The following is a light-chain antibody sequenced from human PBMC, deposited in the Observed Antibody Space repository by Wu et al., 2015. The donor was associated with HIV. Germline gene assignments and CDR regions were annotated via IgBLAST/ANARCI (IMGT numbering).Light chain of an antibody. CDR2: ATS. CDR3: QQYSSSPRT. V-gene: IGKV3-20*01. J-gene: IGKJ1*01. CDR1: QSITSNY. Sequence: DILLTQSPGTLSLSPGERATLSCRASQSITSNYLAWYQQKPGQAPRLLVYATSNRATGIPDRISGSGSGTLFTLTISRLEPEDSAVYFCQQYSSSPRTFGQGTKVEIK.